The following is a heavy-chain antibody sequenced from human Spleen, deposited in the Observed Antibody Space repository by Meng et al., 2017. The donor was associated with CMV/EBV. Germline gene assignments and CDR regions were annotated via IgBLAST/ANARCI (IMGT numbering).Heavy chain of an antibody. CDR3: AHQNYYGSGSEYYFDY. D-gene: IGHD3-10*01. J-gene: IGHJ4*02. V-gene: IGHV2-5*02. Sequence: HITLKESGPTLAKPTPTLTLTCTFSGFSLSTSGVGVGWIRQPPGKALEWLALIYWDDDKRYSPSLKSRLTITKDTSKNQVVLTMTNMDPVDTATYYCAHQNYYGSGSEYYFDYWGQGTLVTVSS. CDR2: IYWDDDK. CDR1: GFSLSTSGVG.